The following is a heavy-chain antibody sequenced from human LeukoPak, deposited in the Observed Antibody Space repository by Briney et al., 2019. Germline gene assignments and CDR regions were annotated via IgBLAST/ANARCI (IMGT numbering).Heavy chain of an antibody. CDR2: ISGGGGST. V-gene: IGHV3-23*01. D-gene: IGHD6-13*01. J-gene: IGHJ4*02. CDR1: GFTFSSYA. Sequence: GGSLRLSCAASGFTFSSYAMSWVRQAPGKGLEWVSAISGGGGSTYYADSVKGRFTISRDNSKNTLYLQMNSLRAEDTAVYYCAKNGDGSSWEYYFDYWGQGTLVTVSS. CDR3: AKNGDGSSWEYYFDY.